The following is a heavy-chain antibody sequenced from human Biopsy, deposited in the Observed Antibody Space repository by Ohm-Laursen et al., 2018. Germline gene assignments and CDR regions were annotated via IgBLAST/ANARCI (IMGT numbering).Heavy chain of an antibody. Sequence: SDTLSLTCTVSGVSISTYYWSWIRQSPGRGLEWIAYIYYSGSTDYNPSLKSRVTISLDTSKNQFSLKLSSVTAADTAIYYCAREAIGVATALDIWGQGTMVTVSS. CDR2: IYYSGST. V-gene: IGHV4-59*01. CDR1: GVSISTYY. J-gene: IGHJ3*02. CDR3: AREAIGVATALDI. D-gene: IGHD5-12*01.